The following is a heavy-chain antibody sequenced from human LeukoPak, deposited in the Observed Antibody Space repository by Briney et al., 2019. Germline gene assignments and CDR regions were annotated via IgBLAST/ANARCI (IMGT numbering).Heavy chain of an antibody. J-gene: IGHJ4*02. Sequence: SETLSLTCTVSGGSISSYYWSWIRQPPGKGLEWIGYIYYSGSTNYNPSLKSRVTISVDTSKNQFSLKLSSVTAADTAVYYCARRPTAVAGPPGPLFFDYWGQGTLVTVSS. CDR3: ARRPTAVAGPPGPLFFDY. CDR2: IYYSGST. CDR1: GGSISSYY. V-gene: IGHV4-59*01. D-gene: IGHD6-19*01.